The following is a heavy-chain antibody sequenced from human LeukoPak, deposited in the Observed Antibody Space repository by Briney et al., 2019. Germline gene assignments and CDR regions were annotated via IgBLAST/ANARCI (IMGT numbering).Heavy chain of an antibody. CDR3: ARVVYFDSSGYRHFDY. CDR1: GFTFNTYW. V-gene: IGHV3-74*01. CDR2: INNDGSIT. D-gene: IGHD3-22*01. J-gene: IGHJ4*02. Sequence: GGSLRLSCAASGFTFNTYWLHWVRQAPGKGLVWVSHINNDGSITNCADSVKGRFTISRDNAKNRLYLQMNSLRAEDTAVYYCARVVYFDSSGYRHFDYWGQGTLVTVSS.